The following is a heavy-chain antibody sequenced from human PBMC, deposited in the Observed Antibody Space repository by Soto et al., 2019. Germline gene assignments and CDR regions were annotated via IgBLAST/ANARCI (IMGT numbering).Heavy chain of an antibody. J-gene: IGHJ1*01. Sequence: GGSLRLSCAASGFSFNFYVMTWVRQAPGKGLVWVANIVSDGSRTTYADSVKGRFTISRDNSKNTLYLQMNSLRAEDTAVYYCAGGTTTVSEYFQHWGQGTLVTVSS. CDR3: AGGTTTVSEYFQH. CDR1: GFSFNFYV. V-gene: IGHV3-74*01. CDR2: IVSDGSRT. D-gene: IGHD4-17*01.